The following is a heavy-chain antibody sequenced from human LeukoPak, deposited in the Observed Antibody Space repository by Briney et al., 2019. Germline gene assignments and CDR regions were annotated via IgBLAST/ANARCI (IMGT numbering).Heavy chain of an antibody. CDR1: GGTFSSYA. J-gene: IGHJ3*02. D-gene: IGHD5-24*01. CDR2: IIPILGIA. CDR3: ARDGGPPTSVEMATIWPRAFDI. Sequence: SVKVSCKASGGTFSSYAISWVRQAPGQGLEWMGRIIPILGIANYAQKFQGRVTITADKSTRTAYMELSSLRSEDTAVYYCARDGGPPTSVEMATIWPRAFDIWGQGTMVTVSS. V-gene: IGHV1-69*04.